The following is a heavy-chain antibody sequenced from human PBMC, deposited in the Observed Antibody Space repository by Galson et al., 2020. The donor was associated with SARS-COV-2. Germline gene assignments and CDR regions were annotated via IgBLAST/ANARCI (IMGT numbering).Heavy chain of an antibody. J-gene: IGHJ6*02. CDR2: IWYDGSNK. Sequence: GGSLRLSCAASGFTFSSYGMHWVRQAPGKGLEWVAVIWYDGSNKYYADSVKGRFTISRDNSKNTLYLQMNSLRAEGTAVYYCARSPSYYYGMDVWGQGTTVTVSS. V-gene: IGHV3-33*01. CDR1: GFTFSSYG. CDR3: ARSPSYYYGMDV.